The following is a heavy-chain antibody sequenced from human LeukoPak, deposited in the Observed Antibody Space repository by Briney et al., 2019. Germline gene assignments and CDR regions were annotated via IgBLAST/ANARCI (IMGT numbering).Heavy chain of an antibody. Sequence: PGGSLRLSCAASGFTFSSYAMSWVRQAPGKGLEWVSAISGSGGSTYYADSVKGRFTTSRDNSKNTLCLQMNSLRAEDTAVYYCASALEMVVVITGYFDYWGQGTLVTVSS. CDR1: GFTFSSYA. CDR2: ISGSGGST. V-gene: IGHV3-23*01. D-gene: IGHD3-22*01. CDR3: ASALEMVVVITGYFDY. J-gene: IGHJ4*02.